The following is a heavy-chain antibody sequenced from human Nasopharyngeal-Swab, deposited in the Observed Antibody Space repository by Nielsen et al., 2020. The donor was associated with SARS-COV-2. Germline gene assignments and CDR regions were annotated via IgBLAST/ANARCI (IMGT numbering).Heavy chain of an antibody. CDR2: IYTSGST. V-gene: IGHV4-61*02. D-gene: IGHD3-10*01. J-gene: IGHJ6*02. CDR1: GGSISSGSYY. CDR3: ASFSYGSGSYYYYGMDV. Sequence: SETLSLTCTVSGGSISSGSYYWSWIRQPAGKGLEWIGRIYTSGSTNYNPSLKSRVTISVDTSKNQFSLKLSYVTAADTAVYYCASFSYGSGSYYYYGMDVWGQGTTVTVSS.